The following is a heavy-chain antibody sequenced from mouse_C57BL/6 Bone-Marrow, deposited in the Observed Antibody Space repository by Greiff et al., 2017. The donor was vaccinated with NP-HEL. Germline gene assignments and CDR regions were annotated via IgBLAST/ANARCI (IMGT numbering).Heavy chain of an antibody. Sequence: VQLQQSGAELVKPGASVKMSCKASGYTFTSYWITWVKQRPGQGLEWIGDIYPGSGSTNYSEKFKSKATLTVDTSSSTAYMQLSSLTSEDSAVYYCARGRYGYAFDYWGQGTTLTVSS. V-gene: IGHV1-55*01. CDR2: IYPGSGST. CDR3: ARGRYGYAFDY. J-gene: IGHJ2*01. CDR1: GYTFTSYW. D-gene: IGHD2-2*01.